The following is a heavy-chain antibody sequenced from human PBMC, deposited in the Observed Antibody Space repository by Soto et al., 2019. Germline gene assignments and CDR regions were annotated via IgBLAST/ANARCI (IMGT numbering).Heavy chain of an antibody. V-gene: IGHV3-23*01. CDR1: GFPFSTYW. D-gene: IGHD6-19*01. J-gene: IGHJ6*02. CDR2: ISGSGGST. CDR3: AKAGQWQPVFVDV. Sequence: PGGSLRLSCVASGFPFSTYWMHWVRQAPGKGLEWVSAISGSGGSTYYADSVKGRFTISRDNSKNTLYLQMNSLRAEDTAVYYCAKAGQWQPVFVDVWGQGTTVTVSS.